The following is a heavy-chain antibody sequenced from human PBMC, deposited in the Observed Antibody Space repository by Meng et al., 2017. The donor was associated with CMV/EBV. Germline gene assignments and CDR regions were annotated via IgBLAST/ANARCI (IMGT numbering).Heavy chain of an antibody. V-gene: IGHV1-69*05. J-gene: IGHJ4*02. CDR1: GGIFSSYA. Sequence: QLVQVGAEVMKLWSSVKGSCKASGGIFSSYAISWVRQAPGQGLEWMGGIIPIFGTANYAQKFQGRVTMTTDTSTSTAYMELRSLRSDDTAVYYCARGGRYYYDSSGYCDYWGQGTLVTVSS. CDR2: IIPIFGTA. D-gene: IGHD3-22*01. CDR3: ARGGRYYYDSSGYCDY.